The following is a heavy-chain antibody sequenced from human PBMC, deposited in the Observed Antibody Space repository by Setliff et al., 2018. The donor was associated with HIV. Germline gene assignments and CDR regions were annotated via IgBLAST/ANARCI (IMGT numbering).Heavy chain of an antibody. CDR2: FNPNSGVT. CDR1: GFIFTDYH. V-gene: IGHV1-2*06. Sequence: ASVKVSCKTSGFIFTDYHIHWVRQAPGQGLEWMGRFNPNSGVTNSPQKFQGRVTMIRDTSINTAYMELSRLTSDDTAFYYCAREPTGDFWSGYSSRGLDYWGQGTLVTVSS. D-gene: IGHD3-3*01. J-gene: IGHJ4*02. CDR3: AREPTGDFWSGYSSRGLDY.